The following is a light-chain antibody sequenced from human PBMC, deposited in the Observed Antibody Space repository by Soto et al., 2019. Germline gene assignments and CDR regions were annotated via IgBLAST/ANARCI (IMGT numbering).Light chain of an antibody. V-gene: IGKV3-11*01. CDR3: QQRSNWPLP. J-gene: IGKJ4*01. Sequence: EIVLTQSQATLSLSPGERATLSCRASQSVSSYLAWYQQKPGQAPRLLIYDASNRATGIPARFCGSGSGTDFTLTISSLEPEDFAVYYCQQRSNWPLPFGGGTKVDNK. CDR1: QSVSSY. CDR2: DAS.